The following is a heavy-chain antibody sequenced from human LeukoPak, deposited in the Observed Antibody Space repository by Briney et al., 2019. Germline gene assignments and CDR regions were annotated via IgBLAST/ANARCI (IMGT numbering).Heavy chain of an antibody. Sequence: ASVKVSCKASGYTFTSYGISWVRQAPGQGLEWMGWISGYNGNTNYAQNFQDRVTMTTDTSTSTAYMELRSLRSDDTSVYYCAKGAAAGTTYYFYYYMDVRGKGTTVTVSS. CDR1: GYTFTSYG. D-gene: IGHD6-13*01. V-gene: IGHV1-18*01. CDR3: AKGAAAGTTYYFYYYMDV. J-gene: IGHJ6*03. CDR2: ISGYNGNT.